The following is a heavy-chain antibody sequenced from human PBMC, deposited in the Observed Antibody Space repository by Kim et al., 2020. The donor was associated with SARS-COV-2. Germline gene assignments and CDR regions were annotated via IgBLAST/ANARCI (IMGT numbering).Heavy chain of an antibody. V-gene: IGHV3-30-3*01. Sequence: GGSLRLSCAASGFTFSSYAMHWVRQAPGKGLEWVAVISYDGSNKYYADSVKGRFTISRDNSKNTLYLQMNSLRAEDTAVYYCASVEQQLVFDYWGQGTLV. CDR1: GFTFSSYA. CDR2: ISYDGSNK. J-gene: IGHJ4*02. D-gene: IGHD6-13*01. CDR3: ASVEQQLVFDY.